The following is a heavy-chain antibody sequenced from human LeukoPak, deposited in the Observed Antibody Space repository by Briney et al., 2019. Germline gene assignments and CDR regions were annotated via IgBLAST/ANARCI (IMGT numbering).Heavy chain of an antibody. D-gene: IGHD4-11*01. V-gene: IGHV3-7*01. CDR2: MKQRGSEK. CDR3: TRVEETATTAAIIRKYSYYYYYMDG. J-gene: IGHJ6*03. Sequence: GGSLRLSCAGSGFTFSPYWMSWVRQAPGKGLEWVAYMKQRGSEKYYVDSVKGRFTISSDNAKNSLYLQMNSLRAEDTAVYYCTRVEETATTAAIIRKYSYYYYYMDGWGKGNTVTVSS. CDR1: GFTFSPYW.